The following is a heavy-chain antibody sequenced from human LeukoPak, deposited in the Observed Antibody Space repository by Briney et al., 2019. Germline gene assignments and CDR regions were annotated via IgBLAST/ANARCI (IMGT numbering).Heavy chain of an antibody. Sequence: GALRLSCAASGFTLSSYAMHWVRQAPGKGLEWVAVISYDGSNKYYADSVKGRFTISRDNSKNTLYLQMNSLRAEDTAVYYCASLPGDYGGNGYFQHWGQGTLVTVSS. CDR1: GFTLSSYA. J-gene: IGHJ1*01. CDR2: ISYDGSNK. V-gene: IGHV3-30-3*01. D-gene: IGHD4-23*01. CDR3: ASLPGDYGGNGYFQH.